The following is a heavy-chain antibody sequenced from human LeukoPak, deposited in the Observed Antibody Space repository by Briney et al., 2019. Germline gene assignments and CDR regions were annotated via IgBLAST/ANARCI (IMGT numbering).Heavy chain of an antibody. CDR2: ISGHNGNT. CDR1: GYTFISYG. D-gene: IGHD3-10*01. V-gene: IGHV1-18*01. J-gene: IGHJ3*02. CDR3: ARDGITPDAFDI. Sequence: ASVKVSCKASGYTFISYGITWVQQAPGQGLEWMGWISGHNGNTNYAQKVQGRVTMTTDTLTSTAYMELRSLRSDDTAVYYCARDGITPDAFDIWGQGTMVTVSS.